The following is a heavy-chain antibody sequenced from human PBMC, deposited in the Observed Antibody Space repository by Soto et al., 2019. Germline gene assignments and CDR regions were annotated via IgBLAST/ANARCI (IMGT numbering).Heavy chain of an antibody. V-gene: IGHV4-39*01. CDR1: GVSISNSSDY. CDR2: IYYSGIT. CDR3: ARHGSN. J-gene: IGHJ4*02. Sequence: SETLSRTCTVSGVSISNSSDYAGSIRRPPGKGLEWIGIIYYSGITYYNPSLNSRVTISVDTSKNQFSLKLTSVTAADTALYYCARHGSNWGQVTLVTVSA.